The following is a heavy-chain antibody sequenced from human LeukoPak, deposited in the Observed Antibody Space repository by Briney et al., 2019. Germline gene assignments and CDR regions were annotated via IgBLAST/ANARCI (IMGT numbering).Heavy chain of an antibody. D-gene: IGHD1-26*01. CDR2: IIPIFGTA. CDR3: AREGSASSSVSIDY. V-gene: IGHV1-69*13. CDR1: GGTFSSYA. J-gene: IGHJ4*02. Sequence: SVKLSCKASGGTFSSYAISWVRQAPGQGPEWMGGIIPIFGTANYAQKFQGRVTITADESTSTAYMELSSLRSEDTAVYYCAREGSASSSVSIDYWGQGTLVTVSS.